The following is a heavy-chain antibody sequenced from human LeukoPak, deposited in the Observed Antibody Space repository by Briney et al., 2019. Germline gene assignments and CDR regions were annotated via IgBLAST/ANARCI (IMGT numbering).Heavy chain of an antibody. Sequence: ASVKVSCKASGYTFTIHEINWVRQATGQGLEWMGWMNPNSGNTGYAQKFQGRVTITRNTSISTVYMELSSLRSEDTAVYSCARAAVTTYNAFDIWGQGTMVTVSS. J-gene: IGHJ3*02. CDR3: ARAAVTTYNAFDI. CDR2: MNPNSGNT. V-gene: IGHV1-8*03. D-gene: IGHD4-17*01. CDR1: GYTFTIHE.